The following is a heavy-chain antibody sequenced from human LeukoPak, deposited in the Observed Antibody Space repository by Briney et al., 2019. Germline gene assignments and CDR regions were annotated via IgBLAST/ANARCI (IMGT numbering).Heavy chain of an antibody. J-gene: IGHJ4*02. CDR1: GFTFSSYW. CDR2: IKRDGSEK. D-gene: IGHD5-18*01. CDR3: ARDYHDDTASLFDY. Sequence: GGSLRLSCAASGFTFSSYWMSWVRQAPGKGLEWVANIKRDGSEKYYVDSVKGRFTISRDNAKNSLYLQMNSLRAEDTAVYYCARDYHDDTASLFDYRGQGTLVTVSS. V-gene: IGHV3-7*01.